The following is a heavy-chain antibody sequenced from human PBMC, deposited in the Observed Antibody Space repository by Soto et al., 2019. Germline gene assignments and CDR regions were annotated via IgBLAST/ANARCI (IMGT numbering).Heavy chain of an antibody. Sequence: GASVKVSCKASGYTFTSYYMHWVRQAPGQGLEWMGIVNPSGGSTSYAQKFQGRVTMTRDTSTSTVYMELSSLRSEDTAVYYCARRAVARNDAFDIWGQGTMVTVSS. CDR3: ARRAVARNDAFDI. V-gene: IGHV1-46*03. D-gene: IGHD6-19*01. CDR2: VNPSGGST. J-gene: IGHJ3*02. CDR1: GYTFTSYY.